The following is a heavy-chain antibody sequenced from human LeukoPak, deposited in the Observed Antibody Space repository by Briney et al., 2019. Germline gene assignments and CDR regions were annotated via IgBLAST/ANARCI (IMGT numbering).Heavy chain of an antibody. D-gene: IGHD3-16*02. CDR3: AKQGRQIPFGGVVAIAPFDI. V-gene: IGHV4-34*01. J-gene: IGHJ3*02. CDR2: INHSGST. CDR1: GGSISGYY. Sequence: SETLSLTCAVYGGSISGYYWSWIRQPPGKGLEWVGEINHSGSTNYNPSLKSRVTISVDTSKNQFSLKLSSVTAADTAVYYCAKQGRQIPFGGVVAIAPFDIWGQGTMVTVSS.